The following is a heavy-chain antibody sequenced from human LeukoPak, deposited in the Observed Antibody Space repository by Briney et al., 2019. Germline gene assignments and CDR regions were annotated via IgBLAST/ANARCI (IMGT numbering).Heavy chain of an antibody. CDR1: GFTFGSFG. CDR2: IDSSSSRI. CDR3: AGAHIASGGQWRDWFDP. Sequence: GGSLRLSCAASGFTFGSFGMNWVRQAPGKGLEWVSYIDSSSSRIYYADSVQGRFTISRDNANHSMYLQMNRLRAEDTAVYYCAGAHIASGGQWRDWFDPWGPGTLVTVSS. D-gene: IGHD3-10*01. V-gene: IGHV3-48*04. J-gene: IGHJ5*02.